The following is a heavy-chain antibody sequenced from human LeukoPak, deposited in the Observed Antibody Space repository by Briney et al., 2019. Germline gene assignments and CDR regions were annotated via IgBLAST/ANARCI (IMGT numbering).Heavy chain of an antibody. CDR1: GGTFSSYA. D-gene: IGHD3-22*01. Sequence: ASVKVSCKASGGTFSSYAISWVRQAPGQGLEWMEGIIPIFGTANYAQKFQGRVTITADESTSTAYMELSSLRSEDTAVYYCARDPLEYYYDSSGYYSRAEYFQHWGQGTLVTVSS. CDR2: IIPIFGTA. V-gene: IGHV1-69*13. CDR3: ARDPLEYYYDSSGYYSRAEYFQH. J-gene: IGHJ1*01.